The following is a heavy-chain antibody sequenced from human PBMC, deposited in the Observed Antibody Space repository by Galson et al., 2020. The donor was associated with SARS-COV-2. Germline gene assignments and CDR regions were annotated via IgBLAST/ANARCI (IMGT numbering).Heavy chain of an antibody. CDR3: AKGDDSTVTTFDN. CDR2: ISWSGSDT. D-gene: IGHD3-3*01. V-gene: IGHV3-43*01. Sequence: GGSLRLSCAASGFSFDDYAMHWVRQGPGKGLEWVSHISWSGSDTYYADSEKGRFTISRDNTKNSLYLQMNSLRIEDTALYYCAKGDDSTVTTFDNWGRGTLVTVSS. CDR1: GFSFDDYA. J-gene: IGHJ4*01.